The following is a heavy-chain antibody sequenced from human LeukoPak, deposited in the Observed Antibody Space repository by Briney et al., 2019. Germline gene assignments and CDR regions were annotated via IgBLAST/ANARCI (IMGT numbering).Heavy chain of an antibody. CDR1: GASFNTHY. Sequence: SETLSLTCTVSGASFNTHYWTWIRQPPGKGLEWIGYISYGGSTNYNPSLKSRVTISVDTSKNQFFLRLTSLTAADTAVYYCARDPTTVTKGFDIWGQGTMVTVSS. CDR3: ARDPTTVTKGFDI. V-gene: IGHV4-59*11. D-gene: IGHD4-17*01. CDR2: ISYGGST. J-gene: IGHJ3*02.